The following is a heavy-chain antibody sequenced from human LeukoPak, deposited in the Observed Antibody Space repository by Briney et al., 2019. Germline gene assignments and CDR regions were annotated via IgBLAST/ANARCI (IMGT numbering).Heavy chain of an antibody. V-gene: IGHV1-2*02. Sequence: ASVKVSCKASGYTFTGYYMHWVRQAPGQRLEWMGWINPNSGGTNYAQKFQGRVTMTRDTSISTAYMELSRLRSDDTAVYYCARRLSRLSHQFDYWGQGTLVTVSS. CDR1: GYTFTGYY. D-gene: IGHD2/OR15-2a*01. CDR2: INPNSGGT. J-gene: IGHJ4*02. CDR3: ARRLSRLSHQFDY.